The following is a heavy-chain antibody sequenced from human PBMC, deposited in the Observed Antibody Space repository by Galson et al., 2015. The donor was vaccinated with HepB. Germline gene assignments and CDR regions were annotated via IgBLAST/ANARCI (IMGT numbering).Heavy chain of an antibody. CDR3: ARHPGYSSSWYGSGYYFDY. CDR2: IYYSGGT. CDR1: GGSISRRSYA. J-gene: IGHJ4*02. V-gene: IGHV4-39*01. D-gene: IGHD6-13*01. Sequence: SATLSLTCTVSGGSISRRSYAWGWIRQPPGKGLEWIGGIYYSGGTYYNPSPKSRVSISVYTSKNQFSQKLSSVTAADTAVYYCARHPGYSSSWYGSGYYFDYWGQGTLVTVSS.